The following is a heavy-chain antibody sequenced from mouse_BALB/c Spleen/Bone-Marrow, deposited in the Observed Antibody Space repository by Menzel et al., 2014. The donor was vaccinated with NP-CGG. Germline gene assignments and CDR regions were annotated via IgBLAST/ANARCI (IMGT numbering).Heavy chain of an antibody. D-gene: IGHD1-1*02. Sequence: VMLVESGAELAKPGASVKMSCKASGYTFTSYWMHWVKQRPGQGLEWIGYINHSTGYTEYNQKFKDKATLTADKSSSTAYMQLSSLTSEDSAVYYCARGGFAGAWFAYWDQGTLVTVSA. CDR2: INHSTGYT. CDR3: ARGGFAGAWFAY. J-gene: IGHJ3*01. V-gene: IGHV1-7*01. CDR1: GYTFTSYW.